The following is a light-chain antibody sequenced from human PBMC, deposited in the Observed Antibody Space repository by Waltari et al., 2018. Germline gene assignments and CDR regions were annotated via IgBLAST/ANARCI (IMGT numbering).Light chain of an antibody. J-gene: IGKJ3*01. V-gene: IGKV2-28*01. CDR2: LGS. Sequence: DIVMTQSPLSLPVTLGEPASISCRSSQILLGSNGYNYLDWYVQKPGQSPQVLSYLGSNRASGVPDRISGSGSGTDFTLKISRVEADDVGVYYCLQALQVPATFGPGTRVEIK. CDR1: QILLGSNGYNY. CDR3: LQALQVPAT.